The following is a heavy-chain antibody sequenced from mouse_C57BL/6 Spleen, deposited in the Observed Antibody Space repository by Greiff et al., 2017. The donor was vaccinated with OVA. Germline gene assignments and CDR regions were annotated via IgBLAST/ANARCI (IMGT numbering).Heavy chain of an antibody. Sequence: EVQLVESGGGLVKPGGSLKLSCAASGFTFSDYGMHWVRQAPEKGLEWVAYISSGSSTIYYADTVKGRFTISRDNAKNTLFLQMTSLRSEDTAMYYCARWGERAYAMDYWGQGTSVTVSS. CDR3: ARWGERAYAMDY. V-gene: IGHV5-17*01. J-gene: IGHJ4*01. CDR2: ISSGSSTI. CDR1: GFTFSDYG.